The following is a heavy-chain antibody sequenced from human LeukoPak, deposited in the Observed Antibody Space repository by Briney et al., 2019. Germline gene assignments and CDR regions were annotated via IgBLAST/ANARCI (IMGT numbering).Heavy chain of an antibody. D-gene: IGHD3-22*01. Sequence: GGSLRLSCSASGFAFSRFAMTWVRHLPGKGLDWVSTISGNGHQTYNGDSVKGRFSVSRDNSKNILYLQMDSLRADDSALYYCAKDANYYDSSGFFIPFDYWGQGTLVTVSS. CDR1: GFAFSRFA. J-gene: IGHJ4*02. CDR3: AKDANYYDSSGFFIPFDY. CDR2: ISGNGHQT. V-gene: IGHV3-23*01.